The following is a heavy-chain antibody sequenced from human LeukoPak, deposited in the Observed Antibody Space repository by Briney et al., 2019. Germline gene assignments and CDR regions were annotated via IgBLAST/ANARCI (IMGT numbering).Heavy chain of an antibody. D-gene: IGHD2-2*02. CDR2: IYTSGST. V-gene: IGHV4-4*07. CDR1: GGSISSYY. J-gene: IGHJ4*02. Sequence: SETLSLTCTVSGGSISSYYWSWIRLPAGKGLEWIGRIYTSGSTNYNPSLKSRVTMSVDTSKNQFSLKLSSVTAADTAVYYCARDRGYCSSTSCYRWLDYWGQGTLVTVSS. CDR3: ARDRGYCSSTSCYRWLDY.